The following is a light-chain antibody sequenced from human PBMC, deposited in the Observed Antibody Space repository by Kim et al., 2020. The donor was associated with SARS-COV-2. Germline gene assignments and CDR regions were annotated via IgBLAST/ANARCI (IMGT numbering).Light chain of an antibody. V-gene: IGLV10-54*01. Sequence: RQTATLTRTGTSNEVGNEVATWLKQHQGYPAKLLSSRNNNRPSGSSERFSASRSGDTATLTITGLQPEDEADYYCSAWDSSLSAWVFGGGTQLTVL. J-gene: IGLJ3*02. CDR1: SNEVGNEV. CDR3: SAWDSSLSAWV. CDR2: RNN.